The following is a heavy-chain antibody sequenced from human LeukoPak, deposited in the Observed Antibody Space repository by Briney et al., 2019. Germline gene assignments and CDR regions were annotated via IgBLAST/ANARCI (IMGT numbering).Heavy chain of an antibody. D-gene: IGHD6-19*01. CDR1: GGSFSGYY. Sequence: PSETLSLTCAVYGGSFSGYYWSWIRQPPGKGLEWIGEINHSGSTNYNPSLKSRVTISVDTSKNQFSLKLSSVTAADTAVYYCARRGRSSGLDYWGQGTLVTVSS. J-gene: IGHJ4*02. V-gene: IGHV4-34*01. CDR3: ARRGRSSGLDY. CDR2: INHSGST.